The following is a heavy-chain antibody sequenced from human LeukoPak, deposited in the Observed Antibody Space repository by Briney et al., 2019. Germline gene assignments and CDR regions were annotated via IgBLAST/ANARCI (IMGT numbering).Heavy chain of an antibody. J-gene: IGHJ4*02. CDR2: ISGSGGST. Sequence: GGSLRLSCAASGFTFSSYAMSWVRQAPGKGLEWVSAISGSGGSTYYADSVKGRFTISRDNSKNTLYLQMNSLRAEDTAVYYCAKWPKSPATMIVVVITDGGYWGQGTLVTVSS. CDR1: GFTFSSYA. V-gene: IGHV3-23*01. D-gene: IGHD3-22*01. CDR3: AKWPKSPATMIVVVITDGGY.